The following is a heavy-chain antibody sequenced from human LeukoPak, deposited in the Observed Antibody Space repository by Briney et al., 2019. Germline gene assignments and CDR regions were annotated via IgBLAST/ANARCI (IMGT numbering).Heavy chain of an antibody. CDR3: AREGLSRTPPY. Sequence: ASVKVSCKASGGTFSSYAISWVRQAPGQGLEWIGGIIPIFGTANYAQKFQGRVTITTDESTSTAYMELSGLRSEDTAVYYCAREGLSRTPPYWGQGTLVTVSS. V-gene: IGHV1-69*05. J-gene: IGHJ4*02. CDR2: IIPIFGTA. D-gene: IGHD3-16*02. CDR1: GGTFSSYA.